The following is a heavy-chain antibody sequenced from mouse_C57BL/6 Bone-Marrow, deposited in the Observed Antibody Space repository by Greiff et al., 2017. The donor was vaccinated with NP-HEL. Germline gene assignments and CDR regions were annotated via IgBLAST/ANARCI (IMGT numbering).Heavy chain of an antibody. D-gene: IGHD3-2*02. CDR1: GFNIKDDY. Sequence: VQLKESGAELVRPGASVKLSCTASGFNIKDDYMHWVKQRPEQGLEWIGWIDPENGDTEYASKFQGKATITADTSSNTAYLRLSSLTSEDTAVYYCTTEQLRLYFDYWGQGTTLTVSS. J-gene: IGHJ2*01. CDR2: IDPENGDT. CDR3: TTEQLRLYFDY. V-gene: IGHV14-4*01.